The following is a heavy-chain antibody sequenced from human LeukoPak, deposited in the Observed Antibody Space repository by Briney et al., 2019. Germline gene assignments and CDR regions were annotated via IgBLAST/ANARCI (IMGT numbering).Heavy chain of an antibody. Sequence: GGSLRLSCAASGFTFSSYAMHWVRQAPGKGLEWVAVISYDGSNKYNADSVKGRFTISRDNSKNTPYLQMNSLRAEDTAAYYCARDKRPYHDYGDLGFDYWGQGTLVTVSS. CDR2: ISYDGSNK. V-gene: IGHV3-30*04. CDR1: GFTFSSYA. D-gene: IGHD4-17*01. CDR3: ARDKRPYHDYGDLGFDY. J-gene: IGHJ4*02.